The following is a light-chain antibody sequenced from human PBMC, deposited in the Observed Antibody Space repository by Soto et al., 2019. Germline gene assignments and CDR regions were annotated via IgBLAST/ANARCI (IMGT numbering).Light chain of an antibody. Sequence: QSVQTHPASVSRSPGHSITISCTGTSSDVGGYNSVSWYRQDPGKAPKLMIYDVTNRPSGVSNRFSGSKSGNTASLTISGLQAEDEADYYCSSFTSDITYVFGTGTKVTVL. J-gene: IGLJ1*01. CDR2: DVT. CDR1: SSDVGGYNS. V-gene: IGLV2-14*01. CDR3: SSFTSDITYV.